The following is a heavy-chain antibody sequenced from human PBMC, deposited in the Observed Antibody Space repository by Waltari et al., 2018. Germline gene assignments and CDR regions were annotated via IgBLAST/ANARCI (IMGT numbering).Heavy chain of an antibody. CDR2: SYYSGST. D-gene: IGHD3-10*01. CDR3: ARGITMVRGANYYMDV. Sequence: QVQLQESGPGLVKPSATLSLPCTVSGGSISSYYWRWIRQPPGKGLEWIGYSYYSGSTNYNPSLKSRVTISVDTSKNQFSLKLSSVTAADTAVYYCARGITMVRGANYYMDVWGKGTTVTVSS. V-gene: IGHV4-59*01. J-gene: IGHJ6*03. CDR1: GGSISSYY.